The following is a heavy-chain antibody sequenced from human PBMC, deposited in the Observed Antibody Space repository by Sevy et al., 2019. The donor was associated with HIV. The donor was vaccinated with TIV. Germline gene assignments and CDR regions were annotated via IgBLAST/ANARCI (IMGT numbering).Heavy chain of an antibody. CDR3: ARDRRNYGDQYFDY. V-gene: IGHV3-11*06. CDR1: GFTFSDYY. J-gene: IGHJ4*02. Sequence: AGSLRLSCAASGFTFSDYYMSWIRQAPGKDLEWVSYMRSGTSYTNYADSVKGRFTISRDNAKNSLYLQMNSLRAEDTAVYYCARDRRNYGDQYFDYWGQGTLVTVSS. D-gene: IGHD4-17*01. CDR2: MRSGTSYT.